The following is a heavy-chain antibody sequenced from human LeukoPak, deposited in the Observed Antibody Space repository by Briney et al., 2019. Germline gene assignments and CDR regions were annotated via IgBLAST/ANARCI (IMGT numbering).Heavy chain of an antibody. Sequence: ASVKVSCKASGYTFTSYGISWVRQAPGQGLEWMGWISAYNGNTNYAQKLQGRVTMTTDTSTSTAYMELRSLRSDDTAVYYCARVRSAARSVMVLDYWGQGTLVTVSS. D-gene: IGHD6-6*01. CDR3: ARVRSAARSVMVLDY. J-gene: IGHJ4*02. CDR2: ISAYNGNT. CDR1: GYTFTSYG. V-gene: IGHV1-18*01.